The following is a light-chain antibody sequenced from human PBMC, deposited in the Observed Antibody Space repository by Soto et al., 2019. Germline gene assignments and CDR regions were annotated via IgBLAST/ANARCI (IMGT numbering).Light chain of an antibody. V-gene: IGLV1-44*01. CDR1: SSNVGGNT. Sequence: QSVLTQPPSASGTPGQGVTISCSGSSSNVGGNTVNWYQQLPGTAPKLLIYSNNQRPSGVPDRFAGSKSGTSASLAISGLQSEDEADYYCAAWDDSLNGPYVFGTGTKVTVL. CDR2: SNN. CDR3: AAWDDSLNGPYV. J-gene: IGLJ1*01.